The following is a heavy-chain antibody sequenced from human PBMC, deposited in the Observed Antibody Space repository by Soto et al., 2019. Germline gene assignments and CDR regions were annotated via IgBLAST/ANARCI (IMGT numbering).Heavy chain of an antibody. V-gene: IGHV3-48*01. D-gene: IGHD2-2*01. Sequence: GGSLRLSCAASGFTFSSYSMNWVRQAPGKGLEWVSYISSSSSTIYYADSVKGRFTISRDNARNSLYLQMNSLRAEDTAVYYCARDEASFIWYFDLWGRGTLVTVSS. J-gene: IGHJ2*01. CDR3: ARDEASFIWYFDL. CDR2: ISSSSSTI. CDR1: GFTFSSYS.